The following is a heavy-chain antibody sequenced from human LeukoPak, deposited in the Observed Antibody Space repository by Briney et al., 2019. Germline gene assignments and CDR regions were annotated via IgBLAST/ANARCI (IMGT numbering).Heavy chain of an antibody. Sequence: SETLSLTCAVYGGSFSGYYWSWIRQPLGKGLQWIGEINHSGSTNYNPSLESRVTISVDTSKNQFSLNLNSVTAADTAMYYCARPTIAAAGRLAFDIWGQGTMVTVSS. CDR2: INHSGST. D-gene: IGHD6-13*01. CDR3: ARPTIAAAGRLAFDI. V-gene: IGHV4-34*01. CDR1: GGSFSGYY. J-gene: IGHJ3*02.